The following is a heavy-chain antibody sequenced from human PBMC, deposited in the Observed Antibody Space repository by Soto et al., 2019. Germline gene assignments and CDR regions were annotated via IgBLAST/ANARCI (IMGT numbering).Heavy chain of an antibody. V-gene: IGHV1-69*06. Sequence: ASVTVAYAGSGGTFSSYSISLVRQAPGQGIEWMVVIVPIFGTANYAQKFKGRVTITADKATSTAYLELSSLRSEDTAVYYCARDGRGYGGIRYLGRINPTGLYGMDRWGDGITV. CDR1: GGTFSSYS. J-gene: IGHJ6*02. CDR3: ARDGRGYGGIRYLGRINPTGLYGMDR. D-gene: IGHD3-9*01. CDR2: IVPIFGTA.